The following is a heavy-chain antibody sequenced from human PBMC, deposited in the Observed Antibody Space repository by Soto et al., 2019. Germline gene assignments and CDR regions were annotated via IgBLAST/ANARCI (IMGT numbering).Heavy chain of an antibody. J-gene: IGHJ5*02. CDR2: TYYSGSP. CDR1: GGSISSYY. V-gene: IGHV4-59*12. Sequence: TSETLSLTCTVSGGSISSYYWSWIRQPPEKGLEWIGYTYYSGSPNYNPSLKSRVIISVDTSKNQFSLKVRSVTAADTAVYYCARETYDDYVGYFDPWGQGIQVTVSS. D-gene: IGHD3-16*01. CDR3: ARETYDDYVGYFDP.